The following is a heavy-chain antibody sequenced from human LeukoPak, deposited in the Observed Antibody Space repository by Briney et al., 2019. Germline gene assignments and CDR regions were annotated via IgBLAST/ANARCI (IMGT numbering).Heavy chain of an antibody. CDR3: ARGEPPVDY. Sequence: GGSLRLSCAASGFTFSSYSMNWVRQAPGKGLEWVSSISSSSSYIYYADSVKGRFTISRDNAKNSLYLQMSSLRAEDTALYYCARGEPPVDYWGQGTLVTVSS. J-gene: IGHJ4*02. V-gene: IGHV3-21*04. CDR2: ISSSSSYI. D-gene: IGHD1-14*01. CDR1: GFTFSSYS.